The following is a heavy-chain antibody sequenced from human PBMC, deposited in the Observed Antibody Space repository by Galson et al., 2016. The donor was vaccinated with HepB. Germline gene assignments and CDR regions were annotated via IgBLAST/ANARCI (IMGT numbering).Heavy chain of an antibody. D-gene: IGHD2-21*02. Sequence: SLRLSCAASGFSFSNFAMSWVRQAPGTGLEWVSGIRGSGTTTYYTDSVKGRFTISRDNSNNRLHLQMNSLRAEDTAIYYCAKRGGDSLGGMDVWGQGTTGTVSS. CDR2: IRGSGTTT. V-gene: IGHV3-23*01. J-gene: IGHJ6*02. CDR1: GFSFSNFA. CDR3: AKRGGDSLGGMDV.